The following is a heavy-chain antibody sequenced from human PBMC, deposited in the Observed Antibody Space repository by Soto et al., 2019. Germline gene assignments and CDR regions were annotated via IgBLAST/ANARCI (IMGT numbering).Heavy chain of an antibody. D-gene: IGHD3-22*01. Sequence: SVKVSCKASGGTFSSYAISWVRQAPGQRLEWMGGIIPIFGTANYAQKFQGRVTITADESTSTAYMELSSLRSEDTAVYYCARDTNYYDSSGYDHYWGQGTLVTVSS. J-gene: IGHJ4*02. CDR1: GGTFSSYA. CDR2: IIPIFGTA. CDR3: ARDTNYYDSSGYDHY. V-gene: IGHV1-69*13.